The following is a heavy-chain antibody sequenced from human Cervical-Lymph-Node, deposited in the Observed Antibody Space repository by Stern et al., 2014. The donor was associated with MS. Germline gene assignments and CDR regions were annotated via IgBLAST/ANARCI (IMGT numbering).Heavy chain of an antibody. CDR2: ISYDGYTK. Sequence: VQLVESGGGVVQPGKSLTLSCAAAEFTFSQYGMHWVRQAPGKVLEWGAVISYDGYTKYYADSMKGRFTISRDNFKNMLFLQIDSLRTEDTAVYYCAKSGSYDYLDYWGQGTLVTVSS. D-gene: IGHD1-26*01. CDR3: AKSGSYDYLDY. V-gene: IGHV3-30*18. CDR1: EFTFSQYG. J-gene: IGHJ4*02.